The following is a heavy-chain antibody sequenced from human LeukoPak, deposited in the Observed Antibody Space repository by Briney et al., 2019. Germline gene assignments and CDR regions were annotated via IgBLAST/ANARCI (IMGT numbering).Heavy chain of an antibody. D-gene: IGHD6-13*01. J-gene: IGHJ4*02. CDR3: ARSRGSSWNAYFDY. CDR1: GFTFSSYA. V-gene: IGHV3-30-3*01. Sequence: PGGSLRLSCAASGFTFSSYAMHWVRQAPGKGLEWVAVISYDGSNKYYADSVKGRFTISRDNSKNTLYLQMNSLRAEDTAVYYCARSRGSSWNAYFDYWGQGTLVTVSS. CDR2: ISYDGSNK.